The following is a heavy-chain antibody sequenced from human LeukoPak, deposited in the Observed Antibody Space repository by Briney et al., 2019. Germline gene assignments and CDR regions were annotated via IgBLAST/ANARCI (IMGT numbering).Heavy chain of an antibody. CDR1: GYTLTELS. J-gene: IGHJ2*01. CDR2: FDPEDGET. V-gene: IGHV1-24*01. CDR3: ARSPHNYWYFDL. Sequence: ASVKVSCKVSGYTLTELSMHWVRRAPGKGLEWMGGFDPEDGETIYAQKFQGRVTMTEDTSTDTAYMELSSLRSEDTAVYYCARSPHNYWYFDLWGCGTLVTVSS. D-gene: IGHD5-24*01.